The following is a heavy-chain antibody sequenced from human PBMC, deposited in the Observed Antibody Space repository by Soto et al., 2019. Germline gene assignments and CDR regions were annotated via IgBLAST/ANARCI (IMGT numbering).Heavy chain of an antibody. CDR2: IKSKTDGGTT. D-gene: IGHD3-22*01. CDR1: GFTFSNAW. CDR3: TTFDHHYYDSSGYYYYYYGMDV. J-gene: IGHJ6*02. V-gene: IGHV3-15*07. Sequence: GGSLRLSCAASGFTFSNAWMNWVRQAPGKGLEWVGRIKSKTDGGTTDYAAPVKGRFTISRDDSKNTLYLQMNSLKTEDTAVYYCTTFDHHYYDSSGYYYYYYGMDVWGQGTTVTVSS.